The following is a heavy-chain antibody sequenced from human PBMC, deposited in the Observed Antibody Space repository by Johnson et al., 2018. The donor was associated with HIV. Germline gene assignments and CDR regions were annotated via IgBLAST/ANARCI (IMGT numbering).Heavy chain of an antibody. CDR1: GFTFSNYG. D-gene: IGHD3-9*01. Sequence: QVQLVESGGGLVKPGGSLRLSCAASGFTFSNYGMHWVRQAPGKGLEWVALITYDGSHKYYEDPVKGRFTISRDNSKNTVWLQLNRLRAEDTGVYYCAKDGGERYFDWTYDAFDIWGQGTMVTVSS. CDR2: ITYDGSHK. V-gene: IGHV3-30*18. J-gene: IGHJ3*02. CDR3: AKDGGERYFDWTYDAFDI.